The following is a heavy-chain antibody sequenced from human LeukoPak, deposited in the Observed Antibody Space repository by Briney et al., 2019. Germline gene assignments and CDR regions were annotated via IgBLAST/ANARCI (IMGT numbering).Heavy chain of an antibody. CDR1: GASISSYY. Sequence: PSETLSLTCTVSGASISSYYWSWIRQPAGKGLEWIGRIYTSASTNYNPSLKSRVTMSVDTSKNQFSLRLSSVTAADTAFYYCARCRGGSCVYFDYWGQGTLVTVSS. CDR3: ARCRGGSCVYFDY. J-gene: IGHJ4*02. V-gene: IGHV4-4*07. CDR2: IYTSAST. D-gene: IGHD2-15*01.